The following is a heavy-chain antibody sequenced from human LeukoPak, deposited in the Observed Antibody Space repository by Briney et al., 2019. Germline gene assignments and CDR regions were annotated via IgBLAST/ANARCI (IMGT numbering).Heavy chain of an antibody. Sequence: ASVKVSCKASGYTFTSYGISWVRQAPGQGLEWMGWISAYNGNTNYAQKFQGRVTITTDTSTSTANMTLRSLRSDETAVYYCARGRRFRNYYYYYMDVWGKGTTVTISS. J-gene: IGHJ6*03. CDR2: ISAYNGNT. CDR1: GYTFTSYG. CDR3: ARGRRFRNYYYYYMDV. D-gene: IGHD1-14*01. V-gene: IGHV1-18*01.